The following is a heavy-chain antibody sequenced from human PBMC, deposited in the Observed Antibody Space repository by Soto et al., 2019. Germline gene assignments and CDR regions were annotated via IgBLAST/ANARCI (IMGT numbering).Heavy chain of an antibody. D-gene: IGHD6-13*01. V-gene: IGHV3-21*01. CDR3: TRDASRDSSARGWFDP. Sequence: TGGSLRLSCAASGFTFRSFTMNWVRQAPGKGLEWVSTISSNSAYMYYTDALRGRFTISRDNAKNSLHLQMNSLRAEDTAVYYCTRDASRDSSARGWFDPWGPGTLVTVSS. CDR2: ISSNSAYM. J-gene: IGHJ5*02. CDR1: GFTFRSFT.